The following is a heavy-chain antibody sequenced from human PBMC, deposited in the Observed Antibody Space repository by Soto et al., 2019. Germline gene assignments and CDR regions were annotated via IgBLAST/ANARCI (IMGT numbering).Heavy chain of an antibody. CDR2: INQDGSEK. Sequence: EEQLVESGGGLVQPGGSLRLSCAASGFIFSNFWINWVRQAPGKGLEWVASINQDGSEKYYVDSVKGRFTISRDNAKNSLYVQMNSLRAEDTAVYYCAVLSIAAVVDFWGQGTLVTVSS. V-gene: IGHV3-7*01. CDR1: GFIFSNFW. CDR3: AVLSIAAVVDF. J-gene: IGHJ4*02. D-gene: IGHD6-25*01.